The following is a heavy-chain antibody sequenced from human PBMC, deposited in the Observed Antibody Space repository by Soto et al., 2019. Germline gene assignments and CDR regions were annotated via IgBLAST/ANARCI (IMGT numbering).Heavy chain of an antibody. Sequence: GGSLRLSCAASAFTFTNDAMSWVRQAPGKGLEWVSYISSSGSTIYYADSVKGRFTISRDNAKNSLYLQMNSLRAEDTAVYYCARDPPYPDYWGQGTLVTVSS. V-gene: IGHV3-11*01. J-gene: IGHJ4*02. CDR1: AFTFTNDA. D-gene: IGHD2-21*01. CDR3: ARDPPYPDY. CDR2: ISSSGSTI.